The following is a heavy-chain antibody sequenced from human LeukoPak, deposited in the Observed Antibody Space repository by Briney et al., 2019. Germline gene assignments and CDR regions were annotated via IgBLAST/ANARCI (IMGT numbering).Heavy chain of an antibody. CDR2: IYTSGST. J-gene: IGHJ4*02. D-gene: IGHD6-19*01. Sequence: SETLSLTCTVSGDSISSSSYYWGWIRQPPGKGLEWIGRIYTSGSTNYNPSLKSRVTMSVDTSKNQFSLKLSSVTAADTAVYYCARHRFWGYSSGWYPPVSNYYFDYWGQGTLVTVSS. CDR1: GDSISSSSYY. V-gene: IGHV4-39*01. CDR3: ARHRFWGYSSGWYPPVSNYYFDY.